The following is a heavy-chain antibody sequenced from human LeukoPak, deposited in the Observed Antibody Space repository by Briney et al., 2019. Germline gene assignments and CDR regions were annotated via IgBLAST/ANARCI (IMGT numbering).Heavy chain of an antibody. D-gene: IGHD4-17*01. Sequence: GGSLRLSCAASGFTFDDYAMHWVRQGPGKGLEWLSLISGDGDNTYYADSVKGRFTISRDNSKNSLYLQMNSLRSEDTALYYCAKDLGPSGAGWFDPWGPGTLVTVSS. J-gene: IGHJ5*02. V-gene: IGHV3-43*02. CDR3: AKDLGPSGAGWFDP. CDR1: GFTFDDYA. CDR2: ISGDGDNT.